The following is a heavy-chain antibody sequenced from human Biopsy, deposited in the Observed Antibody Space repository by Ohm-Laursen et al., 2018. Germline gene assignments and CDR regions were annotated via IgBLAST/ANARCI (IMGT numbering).Heavy chain of an antibody. V-gene: IGHV3-23*01. CDR3: TCRYGDSPL. D-gene: IGHD4-17*01. CDR2: IRGSGLTT. Sequence: SLRLSFAASGFILNNYGLSWVRQAPGKGLERVSAIRGSGLTTFYTDSVKGRFTISRDNSKNTLSLQMNSLRAEDTAIYHCTCRYGDSPLWGQGTMVTVSS. J-gene: IGHJ3*01. CDR1: GFILNNYG.